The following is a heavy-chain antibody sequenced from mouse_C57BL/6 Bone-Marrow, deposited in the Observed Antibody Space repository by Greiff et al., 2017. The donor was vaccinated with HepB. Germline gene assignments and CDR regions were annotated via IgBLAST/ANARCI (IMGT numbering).Heavy chain of an antibody. V-gene: IGHV7-1*01. CDR1: GFTFSDFY. CDR2: SRNKANDYTT. Sequence: EVQGVESGGGLVQSGRSLRLSCATSGFTFSDFYMEWVRQAPGKGLEWIAASRNKANDYTTEYSASVKGRFIVSRDTSQSILYLQMNALRAEDTAIYYCARDAGSSGYVYFDVWGTGTTVTVSS. J-gene: IGHJ1*03. D-gene: IGHD3-2*02. CDR3: ARDAGSSGYVYFDV.